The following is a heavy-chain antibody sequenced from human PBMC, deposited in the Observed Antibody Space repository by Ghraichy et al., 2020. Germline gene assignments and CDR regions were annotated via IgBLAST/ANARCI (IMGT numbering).Heavy chain of an antibody. V-gene: IGHV3-21*01. CDR2: ISSSSSYI. D-gene: IGHD5-24*01. CDR3: WGYNRYYYFDY. CDR1: GFTFSSYS. J-gene: IGHJ4*02. Sequence: GRSLRLSCAASGFTFSSYSMNWVRQAPGKGLEWVSSISSSSSYIYYADSVKGRFTISRDNAKNSLYLQMNSLRAEDTAVYYCWGYNRYYYFDYWGQGTLVTVSS.